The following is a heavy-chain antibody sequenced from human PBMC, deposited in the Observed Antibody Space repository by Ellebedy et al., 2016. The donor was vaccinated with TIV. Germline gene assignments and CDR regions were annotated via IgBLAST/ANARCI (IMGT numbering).Heavy chain of an antibody. D-gene: IGHD1-14*01. Sequence: GGSLRLXXTASGFSLNDYYMSWIRQAPGKGLELVSYTTSSGVSIYYADSVKGRFSISRDTARESLYLQMSSLRAEDSAIYYCARDPLGLRFLPGDPPWGQGTLVTVSS. CDR3: ARDPLGLRFLPGDPP. J-gene: IGHJ5*02. CDR2: TTSSGVSI. V-gene: IGHV3-11*01. CDR1: GFSLNDYY.